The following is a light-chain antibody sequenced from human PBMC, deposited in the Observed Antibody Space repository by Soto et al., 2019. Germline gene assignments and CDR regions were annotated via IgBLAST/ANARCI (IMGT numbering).Light chain of an antibody. CDR1: QDINNY. CDR2: DAS. J-gene: IGKJ4*01. CDR3: QQAVDLPPT. V-gene: IGKV1-33*01. Sequence: DSQMTQSPSSLSASVGDRVTISCQASQDINNYLNWYQQKPGKAPKRLIYDASKLETGVPSRFSGSGSGTDVTFTISSLQPEDIATYYGQQAVDLPPTFGGGTKGEIK.